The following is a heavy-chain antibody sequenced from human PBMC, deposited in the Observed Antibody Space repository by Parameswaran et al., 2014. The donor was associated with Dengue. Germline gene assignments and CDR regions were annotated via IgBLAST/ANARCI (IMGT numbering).Heavy chain of an antibody. CDR2: ASYTGTT. CDR3: ARAITGFSGYDWRYYFDY. D-gene: IGHD5-12*01. V-gene: IGHV4-31*02. J-gene: IGHJ4*02. Sequence: VRQAPGKGLEWIGYASYTGTTYYNPSLKSRLTISVDTSNSQFSLWLSSVTAADTAVYFCARAITGFSGYDWRYYFDYWGQGTLVTVSS.